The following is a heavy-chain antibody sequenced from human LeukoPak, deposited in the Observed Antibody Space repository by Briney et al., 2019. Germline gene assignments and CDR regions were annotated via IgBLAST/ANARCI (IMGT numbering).Heavy chain of an antibody. CDR3: AKDATTVTSQGDY. D-gene: IGHD4-17*01. CDR1: GFTFSSYG. V-gene: IGHV3-30*02. Sequence: GGSLRLSCAASGFTFSSYGMHWVRQAPGKGLDWVAFIRYDGSNKYYADSVKGRFTISRDNSKNTVYLQMNSLRAEDTAVYYCAKDATTVTSQGDYRGQGTLVTVSS. J-gene: IGHJ4*02. CDR2: IRYDGSNK.